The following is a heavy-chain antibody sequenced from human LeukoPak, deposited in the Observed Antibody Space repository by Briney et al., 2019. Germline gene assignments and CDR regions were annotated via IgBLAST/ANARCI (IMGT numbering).Heavy chain of an antibody. V-gene: IGHV3-11*04. J-gene: IGHJ4*02. CDR2: ISSSGNST. D-gene: IGHD3-10*01. CDR3: ARDLSTVRGVINY. CDR1: GFTFSDYY. Sequence: GSLRLSCAASGFTFSDYYMSWIRQAPGKGLEWVSYISSSGNSTYYSDSVKGRFTISRDNSKNTLYLQMNSLRAEDTAVYYCARDLSTVRGVINYWGQGTLVTVSS.